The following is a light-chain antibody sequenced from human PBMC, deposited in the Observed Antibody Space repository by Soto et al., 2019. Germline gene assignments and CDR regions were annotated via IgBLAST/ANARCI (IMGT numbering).Light chain of an antibody. CDR1: QSVGSN. CDR3: QQYYNWPRT. Sequence: EMVMAQSPATLSVSPGDGATLSCRASQSVGSNLAWFQQKPGQAPRLLIYGASTRATGIPARFSGSGSGTEFTLTISSLQPEDFAVYYCQQYYNWPRTFGQGTKLEIK. J-gene: IGKJ2*01. V-gene: IGKV3-15*01. CDR2: GAS.